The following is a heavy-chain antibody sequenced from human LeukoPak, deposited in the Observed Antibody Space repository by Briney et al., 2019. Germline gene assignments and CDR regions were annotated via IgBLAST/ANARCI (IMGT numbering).Heavy chain of an antibody. CDR2: ISSSGSTI. CDR1: GFTFSDYY. CDR3: ARGDPRGYYDSSGYSDFDY. D-gene: IGHD3-22*01. Sequence: GSLRLSCAASGFTFSDYYMSWIRQAPGKGLEWVSYISSSGSTIYYADSVKGRFTISRDNAKNSLYLQMNSLRAEDTAVYYCARGDPRGYYDSSGYSDFDYWGQGTLVTVSS. J-gene: IGHJ4*02. V-gene: IGHV3-11*01.